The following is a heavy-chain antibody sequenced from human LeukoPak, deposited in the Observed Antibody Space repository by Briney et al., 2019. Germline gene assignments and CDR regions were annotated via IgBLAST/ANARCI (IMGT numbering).Heavy chain of an antibody. V-gene: IGHV3-7*01. Sequence: PGGSLRLSCVASGFTFSNYWRNWVRQAPGERPEWVANIKEDGSEKYYVDSVKGRFTISRDNAKNSLYLQMNSLRAEDTAVYYCATGRTKKYWGQGTLVTVSS. CDR3: ATGRTKKY. CDR1: GFTFSNYW. J-gene: IGHJ4*02. CDR2: IKEDGSEK. D-gene: IGHD2-8*01.